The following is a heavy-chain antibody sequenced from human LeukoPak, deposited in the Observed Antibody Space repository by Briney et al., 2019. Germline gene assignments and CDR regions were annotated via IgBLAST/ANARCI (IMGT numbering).Heavy chain of an antibody. CDR3: TTSGLFG. Sequence: GGSLRLSCAASGFTFSSYEMNWVRQAPGKGLEWVSYISSSGSTTHYADSVKGRFTISRDNAKNSLYLQMNSLKTEDTAVYYCTTSGLFGWGQGALVTVSS. D-gene: IGHD3-22*01. J-gene: IGHJ4*02. V-gene: IGHV3-48*03. CDR1: GFTFSSYE. CDR2: ISSSGSTT.